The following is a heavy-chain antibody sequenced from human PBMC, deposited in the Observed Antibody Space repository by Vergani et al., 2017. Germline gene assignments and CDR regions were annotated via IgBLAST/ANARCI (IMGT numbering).Heavy chain of an antibody. CDR1: GFSVSNSG. V-gene: IGHV3-30*02. J-gene: IGHJ4*02. CDR2: IQYDGSDI. Sequence: QVQLVESGGGVVQPGGSLRLSCVASGFSVSNSGMHWVRQTPGKGLEWVAFIQYDGSDIFYADFVEGRFTISRDNAKNSLYLQMNSLRAEDTALYHCARVRDIVGATYFDYWGQGTLVTVSS. D-gene: IGHD1-26*01. CDR3: ARVRDIVGATYFDY.